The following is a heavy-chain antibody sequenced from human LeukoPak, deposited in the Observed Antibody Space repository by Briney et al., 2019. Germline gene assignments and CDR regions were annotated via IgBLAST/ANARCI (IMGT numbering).Heavy chain of an antibody. CDR1: GFTFSDYY. J-gene: IGHJ4*02. CDR3: TRDPTQYLRYGYFDY. D-gene: IGHD4-11*01. CDR2: ISSSGSTI. V-gene: IGHV3-11*04. Sequence: GGSLRLSCAASGFTFSDYYMSWIRQAPGKGLEWVSYISSSGSTIYYADSVKGRFTISRDNAKNSLYLQMNSLRAEDTAVYYCTRDPTQYLRYGYFDYWGQGTLVTVSS.